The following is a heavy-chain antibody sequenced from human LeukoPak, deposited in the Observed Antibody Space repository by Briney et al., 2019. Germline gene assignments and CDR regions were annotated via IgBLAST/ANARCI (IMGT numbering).Heavy chain of an antibody. J-gene: IGHJ3*02. D-gene: IGHD3-3*01. V-gene: IGHV3-23*01. CDR1: GFTFSSYA. Sequence: GGSLRLSCAASGFTFSSYAMSWVRQAPGKGLEWVSAISGSGGSIYYADSVKGRFTISRDNSKNTLYLQMNSLRAEDTAVYYCAKEAYDFWSGYPGPGAGAAAFDIWGQGTMVTVSS. CDR3: AKEAYDFWSGYPGPGAGAAAFDI. CDR2: ISGSGGSI.